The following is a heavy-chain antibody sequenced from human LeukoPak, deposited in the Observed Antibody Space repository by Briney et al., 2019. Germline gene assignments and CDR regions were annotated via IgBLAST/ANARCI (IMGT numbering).Heavy chain of an antibody. D-gene: IGHD1-26*01. CDR1: GFTFSSYA. J-gene: IGHJ3*02. V-gene: IGHV3-23*01. Sequence: GASLRLSCAASGFTFSSYAMSWVRQAPGKGLEWVSAISGSGGTTYYADSVKGRFTISRDKSKNTLYLQMNSLRAEDTAVYYCAKDFSVWGSYPAFDIWGQGTMVTVSS. CDR2: ISGSGGTT. CDR3: AKDFSVWGSYPAFDI.